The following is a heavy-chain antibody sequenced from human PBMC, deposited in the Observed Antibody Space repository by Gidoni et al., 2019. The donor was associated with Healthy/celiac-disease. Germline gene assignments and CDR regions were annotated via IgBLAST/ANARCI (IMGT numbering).Heavy chain of an antibody. CDR2: INPSGGST. J-gene: IGHJ6*02. V-gene: IGHV1-46*01. Sequence: PGQGLEWMGIINPSGGSTSYAQKFQGRVTMTRDTSTSTVYMELSSLRSEDTAVYYCARVIDNLGGYYYYGMDVWGQGTTVTVSS. D-gene: IGHD1-20*01. CDR3: ARVIDNLGGYYYYGMDV.